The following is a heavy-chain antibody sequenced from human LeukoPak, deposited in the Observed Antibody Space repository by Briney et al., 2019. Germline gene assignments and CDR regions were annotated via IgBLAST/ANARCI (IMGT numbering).Heavy chain of an antibody. J-gene: IGHJ4*02. V-gene: IGHV3-21*01. D-gene: IGHD2-2*01. CDR3: ARDDSTSCYSY. CDR1: GFTFSSYS. Sequence: GGSLRLSCAASGFTFSSYSMNWVRQAPGKGLEWVSSISSSSSYIYHADSVKGRFTISRDNAKNSLYLQMNSLRVEDTAVYYCARDDSTSCYSYWGQGTLVTVSS. CDR2: ISSSSSYI.